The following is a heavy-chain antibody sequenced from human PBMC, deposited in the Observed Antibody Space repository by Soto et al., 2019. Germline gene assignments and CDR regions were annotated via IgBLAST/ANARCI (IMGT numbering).Heavy chain of an antibody. Sequence: GGSLRLSCATPGFTFSRSWMTWVRQAPGKGLEWVANLNQDGSQNYYVASVRGRFTISRDNAKNSLFLQMNSLRAEDTAVYYCAKDSGLPDFGPVIHAFDIWGQGTMVTVSS. J-gene: IGHJ3*02. V-gene: IGHV3-7*01. CDR3: AKDSGLPDFGPVIHAFDI. CDR2: LNQDGSQN. D-gene: IGHD3-10*01. CDR1: GFTFSRSW.